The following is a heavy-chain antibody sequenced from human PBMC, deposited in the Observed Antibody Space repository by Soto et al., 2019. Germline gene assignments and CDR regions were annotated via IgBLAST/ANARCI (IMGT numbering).Heavy chain of an antibody. Sequence: GGSLRLSCAASGFTFSTYAMTWVRQTPGKGLEWVSLISGSGADTYYADSVKGRFTISRDNSKNTLYLQMKSLRAEDTAVYYCARSNMKRQLLRPVNYWGQGTLVTVSS. V-gene: IGHV3-23*01. CDR1: GFTFSTYA. CDR3: ARSNMKRQLLRPVNY. CDR2: ISGSGADT. J-gene: IGHJ4*02. D-gene: IGHD2-2*01.